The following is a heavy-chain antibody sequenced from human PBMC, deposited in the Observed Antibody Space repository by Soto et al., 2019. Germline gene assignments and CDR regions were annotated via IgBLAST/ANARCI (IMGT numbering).Heavy chain of an antibody. CDR1: GFTFSSYA. CDR2: ISYDGSNK. J-gene: IGHJ4*02. CDR3: ARENYGGNSCQARRVGNFDY. Sequence: QVQLVESGGGVVQPGRSLRLSCAASGFTFSSYAMHWVRQAPGKGLEWVAVISYDGSNKYYADSVKGRFTISRDNSKNTLDLQMNSLRAEDTAVHYCARENYGGNSCQARRVGNFDYWGQGTLVTVSS. V-gene: IGHV3-30-3*01. D-gene: IGHD4-17*01.